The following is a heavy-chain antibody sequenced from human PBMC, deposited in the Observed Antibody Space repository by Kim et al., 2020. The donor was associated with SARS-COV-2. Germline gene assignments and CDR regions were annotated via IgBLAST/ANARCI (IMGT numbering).Heavy chain of an antibody. CDR3: AKNVHLTSVTFLWYFDL. CDR1: RFTFSSSA. CDR2: IFGSGHDT. Sequence: GGSLRLSCVGSRFTFSSSAMTWVRQPPGKGLEWVSTIFGSGHDTYYSSSVRGRFIVSRDNSKNTLYLQMDNLRADDTAIYYCAKNVHLTSVTFLWYFDLWGRGTSVTVSS. D-gene: IGHD2-2*01. J-gene: IGHJ2*01. V-gene: IGHV3-23*01.